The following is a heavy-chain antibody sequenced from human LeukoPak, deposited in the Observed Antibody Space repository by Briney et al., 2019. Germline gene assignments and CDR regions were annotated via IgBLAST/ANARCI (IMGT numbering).Heavy chain of an antibody. CDR3: ARGRYSSSWSHKPRKYYFDY. CDR1: GYTFTGYY. CDR2: INPNSGVT. V-gene: IGHV1-2*02. J-gene: IGHJ4*02. D-gene: IGHD6-13*01. Sequence: GASVKVSCKASGYTFTGYYMHWVRQAPGQGLEWMGWINPNSGVTNYAQKFQDRVTMTRNTSISTAYMELSRLRSDDTAVYYCARGRYSSSWSHKPRKYYFDYWGQGTLVTVSS.